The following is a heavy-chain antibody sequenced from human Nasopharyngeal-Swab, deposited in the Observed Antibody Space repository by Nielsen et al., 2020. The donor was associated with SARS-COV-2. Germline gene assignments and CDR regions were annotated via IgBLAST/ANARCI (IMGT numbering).Heavy chain of an antibody. J-gene: IGHJ4*02. D-gene: IGHD3-22*01. Sequence: GSLRLSCTVSGGSISSYYWSWIRQPPGKGLEWIGYIYYSGSTNYNPSLKSRVTISVDTSKNQFSLKLSSVIAADTAVYYCARGIVVALDYWGQGTLVTVSS. V-gene: IGHV4-59*01. CDR1: GGSISSYY. CDR2: IYYSGST. CDR3: ARGIVVALDY.